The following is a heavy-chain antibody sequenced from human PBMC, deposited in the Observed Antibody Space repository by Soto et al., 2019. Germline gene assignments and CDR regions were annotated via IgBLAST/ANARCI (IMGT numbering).Heavy chain of an antibody. CDR2: ISSSSSYI. J-gene: IGHJ6*02. CDR1: GFTFSSYS. D-gene: IGHD6-13*01. Sequence: GSLRLSCAASGFTFSSYSMNWVRQAPGKGLEWVSSISSSSSYIYYADSVKGRFTISIDNAKNSLYLQMNSLRAEDTAVYYCARYPPAAGSYYYYGMDVWGQGTTVTVSS. V-gene: IGHV3-21*01. CDR3: ARYPPAAGSYYYYGMDV.